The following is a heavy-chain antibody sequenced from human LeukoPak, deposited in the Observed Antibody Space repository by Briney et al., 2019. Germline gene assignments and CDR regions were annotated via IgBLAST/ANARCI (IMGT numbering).Heavy chain of an antibody. CDR1: GGSFSGYY. J-gene: IGHJ3*02. CDR2: INHSGST. CDR3: ARGALATADAFDI. Sequence: SETLSPTCAVYGGSFSGYYWSWIRQPPGKGLEWIGEINHSGSTNYNPSLKSRVTISVDTSKNQFSLKLSSETAADTAVYYCARGALATADAFDIWGQGTMVTVSS. V-gene: IGHV4-34*01. D-gene: IGHD4-17*01.